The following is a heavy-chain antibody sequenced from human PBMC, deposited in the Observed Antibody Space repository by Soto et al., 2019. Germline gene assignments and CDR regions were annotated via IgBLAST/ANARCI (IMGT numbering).Heavy chain of an antibody. J-gene: IGHJ4*02. CDR3: ARDRGWSRSHYFDS. Sequence: QVQSVEFGGGVVQPGTSLRLSCAVSGFTFSNHGMHWVRQAPGKGLEWVAFISYDVRSKDYTDSLKGRFTISRDNFKDTLFLQMNTLRGDDTAVYYCARDRGWSRSHYFDSWGQGTLVTVSS. CDR1: GFTFSNHG. D-gene: IGHD2-15*01. CDR2: ISYDVRSK. V-gene: IGHV3-33*01.